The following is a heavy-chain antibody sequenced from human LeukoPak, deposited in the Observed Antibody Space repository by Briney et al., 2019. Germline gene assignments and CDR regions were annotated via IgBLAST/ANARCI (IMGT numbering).Heavy chain of an antibody. CDR3: MRHVNDLEAFDV. CDR2: LYYSGTT. J-gene: IGHJ3*01. Sequence: SETLALTCIVSGGSISSSDYYWGWVRQPPGKGLEWIGSLYYSGTTYYNPSLKSRLTISVDTSMHQFSLLLISVTAADTAVYVCMRHVNDLEAFDVWGPGTMVTVSS. V-gene: IGHV4-39*01. D-gene: IGHD3-3*01. CDR1: GGSISSSDYY.